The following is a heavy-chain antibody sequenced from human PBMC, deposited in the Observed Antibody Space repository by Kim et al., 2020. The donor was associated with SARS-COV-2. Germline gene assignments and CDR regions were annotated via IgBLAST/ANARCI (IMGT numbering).Heavy chain of an antibody. Sequence: GGSLRLSCAASGFTFSSYAMHWVRQAPGKGLEWVAVISYDGSNKYYADSVKGRLTISRDNSKNTLYLQMNSLRAEDTAVYYCARDPEYCSGGSCYFPGGDYWGQGTLVTVSS. CDR1: GFTFSSYA. D-gene: IGHD2-15*01. V-gene: IGHV3-30*04. J-gene: IGHJ4*02. CDR2: ISYDGSNK. CDR3: ARDPEYCSGGSCYFPGGDY.